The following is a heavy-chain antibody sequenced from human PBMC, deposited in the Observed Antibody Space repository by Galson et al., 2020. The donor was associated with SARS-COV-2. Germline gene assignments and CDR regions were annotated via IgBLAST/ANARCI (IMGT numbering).Heavy chain of an antibody. CDR2: IIGDGSGA. V-gene: IGHV3-74*03. D-gene: IGHD5-18*01. CDR3: ARAVMVSGNDY. J-gene: IGHJ4*02. Sequence: PGGSLRLSCAASGFNFKDYWMHWVRQAPGQGLVWVARIIGDGSGATYADSVKGRFTISRDNPKNMLYLQMDSLGAEDMAIYYCARAVMVSGNDYWGQGTLVTVSS. CDR1: GFNFKDYW.